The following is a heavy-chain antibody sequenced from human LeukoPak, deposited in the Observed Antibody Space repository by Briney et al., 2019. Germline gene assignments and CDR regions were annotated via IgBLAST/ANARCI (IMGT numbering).Heavy chain of an antibody. D-gene: IGHD6-19*01. Sequence: ASVKVSCKASGYTFTSYYMHWVRQAPGQGLAWMGIINPSGGSTSYAQKFQGRVTMTRDTSTSTVYMELSSLRSEDTAVYYCARDLTGGWPDYWGQGTLVTVSS. CDR3: ARDLTGGWPDY. CDR2: INPSGGST. J-gene: IGHJ4*02. V-gene: IGHV1-46*01. CDR1: GYTFTSYY.